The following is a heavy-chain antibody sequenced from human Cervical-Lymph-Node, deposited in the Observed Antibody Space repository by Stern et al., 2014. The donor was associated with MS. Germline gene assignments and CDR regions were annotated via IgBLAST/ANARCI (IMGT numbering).Heavy chain of an antibody. CDR3: ARGPSLFYAMDV. CDR2: LDPNTADT. D-gene: IGHD2/OR15-2a*01. CDR1: GYTFTGYY. V-gene: IGHV1-2*02. Sequence: VQLVESGAEVKKPGASVKVSCKAFGYTFTGYYIHWVRQAPGQGLEWMGWLDPNTADTKYAQRFQARVTMTWDRSIGTAHMELSRLSSDDTAVYYCARGPSLFYAMDVCGQGTPVTVS. J-gene: IGHJ6*02.